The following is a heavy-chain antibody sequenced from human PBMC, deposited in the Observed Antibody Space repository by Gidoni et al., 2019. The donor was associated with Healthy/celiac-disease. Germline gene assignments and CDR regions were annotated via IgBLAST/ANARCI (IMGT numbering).Heavy chain of an antibody. V-gene: IGHV3-48*03. CDR3: ARGCIAAAGTKGDY. CDR1: GFTFSSYE. D-gene: IGHD6-13*01. Sequence: EVQLVESGGGLVQPGGSLRLSCAASGFTFSSYEMNWVRQAPGKGLEWVSYISSSGSTIYYADSVMGRFTISRDNAKNSLYLQMNSLRAEDTAVYYCARGCIAAAGTKGDYWGQGTLVTVSS. J-gene: IGHJ4*02. CDR2: ISSSGSTI.